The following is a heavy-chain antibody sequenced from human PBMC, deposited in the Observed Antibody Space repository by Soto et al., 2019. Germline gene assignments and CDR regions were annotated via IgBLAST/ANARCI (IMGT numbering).Heavy chain of an antibody. J-gene: IGHJ6*02. CDR2: INPNSGGT. Sequence: QVQLVQSGAEVKKPGASVKVSCKASGYTFTGYYMHWVRQAPGQGLEWMGWINPNSGGTNYAQKFQGRVTMTRDPSISTAYMELSRLRSDDTAVYYCAREIAVAADYYYGMDVWGQGTTVTVSS. CDR1: GYTFTGYY. V-gene: IGHV1-2*02. CDR3: AREIAVAADYYYGMDV. D-gene: IGHD6-19*01.